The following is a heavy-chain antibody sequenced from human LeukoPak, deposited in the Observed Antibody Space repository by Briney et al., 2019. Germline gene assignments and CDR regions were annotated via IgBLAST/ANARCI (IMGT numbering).Heavy chain of an antibody. J-gene: IGHJ5*02. V-gene: IGHV5-51*01. Sequence: GESLKISCKCSGYSFMNYWIGWVRQMPGKGLEWMGIIYPGDSDTRYSPSFQGQVTISADKSITTAYLQWSSLKASDTAMYYCVLSGSVTSTWFDPWGQGTLVTVSS. CDR2: IYPGDSDT. D-gene: IGHD3-10*01. CDR1: GYSFMNYW. CDR3: VLSGSVTSTWFDP.